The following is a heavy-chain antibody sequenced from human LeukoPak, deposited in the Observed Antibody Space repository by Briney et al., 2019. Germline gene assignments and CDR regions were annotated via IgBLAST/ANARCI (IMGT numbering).Heavy chain of an antibody. J-gene: IGHJ4*02. V-gene: IGHV4-59*01. D-gene: IGHD3-22*01. CDR2: IYYSGST. CDR1: GGSISSYY. CDR3: ARLGYYYDSSGQWVLYFDY. Sequence: SETLSLTCTVSGGSISSYYWSWIRQPPGKGLEWIGYIYYSGSTNYNPSLKSRVTISVNTSKNQFSLKLSSVTAADTAVYYCARLGYYYDSSGQWVLYFDYWGQGTLVTVSS.